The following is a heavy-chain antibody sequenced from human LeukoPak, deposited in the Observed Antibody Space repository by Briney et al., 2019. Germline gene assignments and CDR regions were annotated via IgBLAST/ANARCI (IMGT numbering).Heavy chain of an antibody. CDR3: ARGSYSSSSFDY. V-gene: IGHV3-48*03. Sequence: GGSLRLSCAASGFTFSSYEMNWVRQAPGKGLEWVSYISSSGSTRYYADSEKGRFTISRDNAKNSLYLQMSSLRADDTAVYYCARGSYSSSSFDYWGQGTLVTVSS. J-gene: IGHJ4*02. CDR2: ISSSGSTR. CDR1: GFTFSSYE. D-gene: IGHD6-6*01.